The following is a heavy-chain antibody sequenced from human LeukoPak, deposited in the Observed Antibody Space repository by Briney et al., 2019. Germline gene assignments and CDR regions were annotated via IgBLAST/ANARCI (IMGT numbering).Heavy chain of an antibody. CDR2: IYYSGST. D-gene: IGHD3-9*01. Sequence: SETLSLTCTVSGSSISSSSYYWGWIRQPPGKGLEWIGSIYYSGSTYYNPSLKSRVTISVDTYKNQFSLKLNSVTAADTAVYYCASQYDILTGPEFDPWGQGTLVTVSS. CDR1: GSSISSSSYY. CDR3: ASQYDILTGPEFDP. J-gene: IGHJ5*02. V-gene: IGHV4-39*01.